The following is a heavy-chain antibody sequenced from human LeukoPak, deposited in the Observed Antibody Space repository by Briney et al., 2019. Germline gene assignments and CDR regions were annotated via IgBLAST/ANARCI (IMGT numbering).Heavy chain of an antibody. V-gene: IGHV3-66*01. CDR1: GLTISNNF. CDR2: IYSGGST. J-gene: IGHJ4*02. Sequence: GGSLRLSCAASGLTISNNFMGWVRQAPGKGLEWVSLIYSGGSTYSADSVKGRFTISRDNARNSLHLQMNSLRDEDTAVYYCARDGSNSGPDFDYWGQGILVTVSS. CDR3: ARDGSNSGPDFDY. D-gene: IGHD2/OR15-2a*01.